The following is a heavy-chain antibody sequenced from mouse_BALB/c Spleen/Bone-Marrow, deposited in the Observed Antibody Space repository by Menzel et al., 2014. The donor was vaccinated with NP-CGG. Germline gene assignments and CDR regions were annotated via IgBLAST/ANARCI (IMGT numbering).Heavy chain of an antibody. Sequence: QVQLQQSGAELVKPGASVKKSCKASGYTFTSYNMHWVKQTPGQGLEWIGAIYPGNGDTSYNQKFKGKATLTADKSSSTAYMQLSSLTSEDSAVYYCARGDGYDSYYFDYWGQGTTLTVSS. J-gene: IGHJ2*01. D-gene: IGHD2-2*01. V-gene: IGHV1-12*01. CDR1: GYTFTSYN. CDR2: IYPGNGDT. CDR3: ARGDGYDSYYFDY.